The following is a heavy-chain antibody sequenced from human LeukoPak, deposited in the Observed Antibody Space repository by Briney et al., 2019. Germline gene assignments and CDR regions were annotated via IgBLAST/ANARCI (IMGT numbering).Heavy chain of an antibody. Sequence: ASVKVSCKASGYTFTSFDINWVRQATGQGLEWMGWMNYNSGNTGYAQKFQGRVIMTRNISISTAYMELSSLRSEDSAVYYCARVKYNWNDIFENWFDPWGQGTLVTVSS. CDR2: MNYNSGNT. J-gene: IGHJ5*02. D-gene: IGHD1-1*01. V-gene: IGHV1-8*01. CDR1: GYTFTSFD. CDR3: ARVKYNWNDIFENWFDP.